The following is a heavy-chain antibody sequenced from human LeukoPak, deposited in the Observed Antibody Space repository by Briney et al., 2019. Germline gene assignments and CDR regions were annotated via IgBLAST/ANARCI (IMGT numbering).Heavy chain of an antibody. CDR2: FDPEDGET. J-gene: IGHJ4*02. CDR3: ATEGIAVAGTPY. D-gene: IGHD6-19*01. Sequence: GASVKVSCKVSGYTLTELSMDWVRQAPGKGLEWMGGFDPEDGETIYAQKFQGRVTMTEDTSTDTAYMELSSLRSEDTAVYYCATEGIAVAGTPYCGQGTLVTVSS. CDR1: GYTLTELS. V-gene: IGHV1-24*01.